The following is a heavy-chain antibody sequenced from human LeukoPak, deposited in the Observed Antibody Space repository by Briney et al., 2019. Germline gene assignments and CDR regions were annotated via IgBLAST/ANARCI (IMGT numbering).Heavy chain of an antibody. D-gene: IGHD5-12*01. J-gene: IGHJ4*02. CDR2: IKQDGSEK. Sequence: PGGSLRLSCAASGFTFSSYWMSWVRQAPGKGLEWVANIKQDGSEKYYVDSVKGRFTISRDNAKNSLYLQMNSLRAEDTAVYYCAATIVDIVAADNAWGQGTLDTVSS. V-gene: IGHV3-7*01. CDR3: AATIVDIVAADNA. CDR1: GFTFSSYW.